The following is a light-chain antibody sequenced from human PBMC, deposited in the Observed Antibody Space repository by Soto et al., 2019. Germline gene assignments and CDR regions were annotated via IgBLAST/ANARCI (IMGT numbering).Light chain of an antibody. Sequence: QSVLTQPPSASGSPGQSVTISCTGASSDISGHNYVSWYQQHPGKAPKLMIYEVSKRPSWVPDRFSASKSGNTASLTVSGLQAEDEADYYCSSYAGGNNGVFGGGTQLTVL. V-gene: IGLV2-8*01. J-gene: IGLJ3*02. CDR1: SSDISGHNY. CDR2: EVS. CDR3: SSYAGGNNGV.